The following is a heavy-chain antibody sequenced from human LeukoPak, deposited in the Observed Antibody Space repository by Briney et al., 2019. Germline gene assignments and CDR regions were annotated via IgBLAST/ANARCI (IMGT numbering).Heavy chain of an antibody. Sequence: PGGSLRLSCAASGFTFDYYEMNWVRQAPGKGLVGVSYISSSGSSIYYTDSVKGRFTLSRDNAKNSLYLQMNSLRAEDTAVYYCAREGALTVTKDAFDIWGQGTMVTVSS. CDR2: ISSSGSSI. D-gene: IGHD4-17*01. CDR3: AREGALTVTKDAFDI. J-gene: IGHJ3*02. CDR1: GFTFDYYE. V-gene: IGHV3-48*03.